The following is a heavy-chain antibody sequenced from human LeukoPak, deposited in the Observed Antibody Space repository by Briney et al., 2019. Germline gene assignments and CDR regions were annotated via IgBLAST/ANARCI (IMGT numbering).Heavy chain of an antibody. CDR2: IFYSGST. Sequence: SETLSLTCTVSSGSISSYYWSWIRQPPGKGLEWIGYIFYSGSTNYNPSLKSRVTISVDTSKNQFSLKLSSVSAADTAVYYCARGTRGGALFDYWGQGTLVTVSS. CDR3: ARGTRGGALFDY. D-gene: IGHD2-2*01. J-gene: IGHJ4*02. CDR1: SGSISSYY. V-gene: IGHV4-59*01.